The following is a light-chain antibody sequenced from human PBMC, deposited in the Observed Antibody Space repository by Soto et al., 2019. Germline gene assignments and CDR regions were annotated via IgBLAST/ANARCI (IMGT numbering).Light chain of an antibody. Sequence: EIVNTQSPATLSVSPGERATLSCRASQSVSSNLAWYQQKPGQAPRLLIYGASTRATGIPARFSGSGSGTKFTLTISSLQSEDFAVYYCQQYNNWPTWTFGQGTKVDIK. CDR2: GAS. J-gene: IGKJ1*01. CDR3: QQYNNWPTWT. CDR1: QSVSSN. V-gene: IGKV3-15*01.